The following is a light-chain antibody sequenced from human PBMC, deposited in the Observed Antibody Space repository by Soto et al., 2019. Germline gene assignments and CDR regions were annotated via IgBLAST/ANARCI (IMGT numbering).Light chain of an antibody. V-gene: IGKV3-15*01. J-gene: IGKJ1*01. CDR2: GAS. CDR1: QIIANN. CDR3: QHYNNWPPWT. Sequence: EIVMMKSPATRSVSPGERATLSCRASQIIANNLAWYQQKPGQAPRLLIYGASTRAPGIPARFSGSGSGTEFTLTISSLQSEDFAIYYCQHYNNWPPWTFGQGTKVDIK.